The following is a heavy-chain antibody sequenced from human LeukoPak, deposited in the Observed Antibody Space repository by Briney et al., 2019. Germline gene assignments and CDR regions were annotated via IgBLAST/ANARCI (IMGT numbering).Heavy chain of an antibody. CDR3: ARDLASIPLNNFDY. V-gene: IGHV3-33*01. Sequence: GGSLRLSCAASGFTFSSYGMHWVRQAPGKGLEWVAVIWYDGSNKYYADSVKGRFTISRDNSKNTLYLQMNSLRAEDTAVYYRARDLASIPLNNFDYWGQGTLVTVSS. CDR1: GFTFSSYG. CDR2: IWYDGSNK. D-gene: IGHD1/OR15-1a*01. J-gene: IGHJ4*02.